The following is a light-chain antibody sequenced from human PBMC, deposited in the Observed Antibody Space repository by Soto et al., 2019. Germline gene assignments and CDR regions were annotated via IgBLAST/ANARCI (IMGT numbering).Light chain of an antibody. Sequence: EIVLTQSPGTLSLSPGERATLSCRASQSVTNNQLAWFRQKPGQAPRLLIYGASTRATGIPARFSGSGSGTEFTLTISSLQSEDFAVYYCQQYNNWPRTFGQGTKVDIK. J-gene: IGKJ1*01. V-gene: IGKV3-15*01. CDR2: GAS. CDR1: QSVTNN. CDR3: QQYNNWPRT.